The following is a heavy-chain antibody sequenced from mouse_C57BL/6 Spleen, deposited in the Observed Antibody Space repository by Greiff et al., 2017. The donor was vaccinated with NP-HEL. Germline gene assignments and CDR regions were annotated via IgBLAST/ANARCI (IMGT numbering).Heavy chain of an antibody. D-gene: IGHD1-1*01. CDR1: GYTFTDYE. CDR3: TRWGTRVVGGDY. CDR2: IDPETGGT. V-gene: IGHV1-15*01. J-gene: IGHJ2*01. Sequence: QVQLQQSGAELVRPGASVTLSCKASGYTFTDYEMHWVKQTPVHGLEWIGAIDPETGGTAYNQKFKGKAILTADKSSSTAYMGLRSLTSEDSAVYYGTRWGTRVVGGDYWGQGTTRTVSS.